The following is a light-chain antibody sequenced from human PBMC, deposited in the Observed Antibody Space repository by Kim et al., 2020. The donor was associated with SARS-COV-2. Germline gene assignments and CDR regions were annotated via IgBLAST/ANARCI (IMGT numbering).Light chain of an antibody. V-gene: IGKV1-5*03. J-gene: IGKJ1*01. CDR1: QSISNW. CDR3: QQYNSESVT. CDR2: KAS. Sequence: SASVGDRVTITCRASQSISNWLAWFQQKPGKAPKLLISKASTLESGVPSRFSGRGSGTEFTLTISGLQPNDFATYYCQQYNSESVTFGQGTKVEVK.